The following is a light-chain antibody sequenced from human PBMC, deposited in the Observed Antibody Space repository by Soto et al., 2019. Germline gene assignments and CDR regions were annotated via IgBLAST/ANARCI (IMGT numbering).Light chain of an antibody. CDR2: GAS. V-gene: IGKV3-15*01. Sequence: EIVMTQSPATLSVSPGERATLSCRASQSVSSNLAWYQQKPGQAPRLLIYGASGRATGIPARFSGSGSGTEFTLTISSLQSEDFAVYYCQQYGSSPHWTFGQGTKLEIK. CDR3: QQYGSSPHWT. CDR1: QSVSSN. J-gene: IGKJ1*01.